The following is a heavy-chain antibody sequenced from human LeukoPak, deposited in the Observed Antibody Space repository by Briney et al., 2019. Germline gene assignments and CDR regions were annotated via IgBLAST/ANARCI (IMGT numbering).Heavy chain of an antibody. CDR1: GFTFSSYW. J-gene: IGHJ3*02. V-gene: IGHV3-30-3*01. CDR2: ISYDGSNK. CDR3: ARGPMGTDI. D-gene: IGHD3-10*01. Sequence: PGGSLRLSCAASGFTFSSYWMSWVRQAPGKGLEWVAVISYDGSNKYYADSVKGRFTISRDNSKNTLYLQMNSLRAEDTAAYYCARGPMGTDIWGQGTMVTVSS.